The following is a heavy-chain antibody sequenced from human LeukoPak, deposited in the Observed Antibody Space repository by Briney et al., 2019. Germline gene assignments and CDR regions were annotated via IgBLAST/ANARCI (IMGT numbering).Heavy chain of an antibody. V-gene: IGHV3-21*01. CDR3: AKDPRSIVVVTAILYYFDY. J-gene: IGHJ4*02. CDR2: ISSSSSYI. CDR1: GFTFSSYS. D-gene: IGHD2-21*02. Sequence: PGGSLRLSCAASGFTFSSYSMNWVRQAPGKGLEGVSSISSSSSYIYYADPVKGRFTISRDNAKNSLYLQMNSLRAEDTAVYYCAKDPRSIVVVTAILYYFDYWGQGTLVTVSS.